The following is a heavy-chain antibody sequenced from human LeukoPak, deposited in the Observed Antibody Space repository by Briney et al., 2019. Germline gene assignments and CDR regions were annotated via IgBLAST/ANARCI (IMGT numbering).Heavy chain of an antibody. CDR3: ARDPELRLFDY. V-gene: IGHV1-18*01. CDR2: ISTYNGNT. Sequence: APVKVSCKASGYTFTTYSISWVRQAPGQGLEWMGWISTYNGNTKYPQKLQDRVIMTTDTSTSTAYMELRSLTSDNTAVYYCARDPELRLFDYWGQGTLVTVSS. D-gene: IGHD1-26*01. J-gene: IGHJ4*02. CDR1: GYTFTTYS.